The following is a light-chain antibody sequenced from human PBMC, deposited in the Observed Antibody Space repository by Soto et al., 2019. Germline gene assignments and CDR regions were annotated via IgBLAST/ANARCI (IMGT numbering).Light chain of an antibody. CDR3: QHYVERSPIT. Sequence: EIVVTQSAGTLSLSPWERATLSCRASQSVSSRLAWYQQKPGQAPRLLISGASSRATGIPDRFSGSGSGTDFTLTISRLEPEDFALYYCQHYVERSPITFGQGTRLEI. J-gene: IGKJ5*01. V-gene: IGKV3-20*01. CDR2: GAS. CDR1: QSVSSR.